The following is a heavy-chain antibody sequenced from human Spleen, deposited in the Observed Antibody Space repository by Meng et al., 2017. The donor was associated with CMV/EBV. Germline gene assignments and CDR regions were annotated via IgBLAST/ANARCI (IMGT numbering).Heavy chain of an antibody. CDR3: ARDPNWFDP. Sequence: LRLSFSASRFTFSGSGLNWVRQAPGKGLDWLSSLSRGGGYTHYADSLKGRFTISRYNAKNSLYLQMNSLRAEDTAVYYCARDPNWFDPWGQGTLVTVSS. CDR1: RFTFSGSG. J-gene: IGHJ5*02. V-gene: IGHV3-21*01. CDR2: LSRGGGYT.